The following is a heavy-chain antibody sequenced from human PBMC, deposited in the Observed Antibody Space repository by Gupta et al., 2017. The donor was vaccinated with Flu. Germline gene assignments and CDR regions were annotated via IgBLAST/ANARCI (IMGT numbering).Heavy chain of an antibody. J-gene: IGHJ4*02. CDR3: ARNRGWQQFDY. CDR2: IAADDSVK. V-gene: IGHV3-7*01. D-gene: IGHD3-10*01. Sequence: EEQLVESGGGLVQPGGSLRLSCVVSGFPFRSYWMDWVRQAPGKGLEWVANIAADDSVKNYADSVKGRFTISRDDAKNSVYLQMNSLRAEDTAVYYCARNRGWQQFDYWGQGALVTVSS. CDR1: GFPFRSYW.